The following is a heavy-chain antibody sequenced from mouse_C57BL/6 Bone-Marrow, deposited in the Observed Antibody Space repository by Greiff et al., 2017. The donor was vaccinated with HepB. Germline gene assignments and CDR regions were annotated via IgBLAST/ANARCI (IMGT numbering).Heavy chain of an antibody. V-gene: IGHV1-50*01. Sequence: VQLQQPGAELVKPGASVKLSCKASGYTFTSYWMQWVKQRPGQGLEWIGEIDPSDSYTNYNQKFKGKATLTVDTSSSTAYMQLSSLTSEDAAVYYCARNYLDAMDYWGQGTSVTVSS. CDR3: ARNYLDAMDY. D-gene: IGHD1-1*02. CDR2: IDPSDSYT. J-gene: IGHJ4*01. CDR1: GYTFTSYW.